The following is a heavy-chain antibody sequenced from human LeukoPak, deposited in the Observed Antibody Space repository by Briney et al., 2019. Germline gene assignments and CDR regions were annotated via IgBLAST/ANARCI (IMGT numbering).Heavy chain of an antibody. CDR1: GGSISSYY. D-gene: IGHD1-26*01. CDR3: ARDRRFEWELLKDVKSGLWYYFDY. V-gene: IGHV4-59*12. CDR2: IYYSGST. Sequence: SETLSLTCTVSGGSISSYYWSWIRQPPGKGLELIGSIYYSGSTYYNPSLKSRVTISVDTSKNQFSLKLNSLTAADTAVYYCARDRRFEWELLKDVKSGLWYYFDYWGQGTLVTVSS. J-gene: IGHJ4*02.